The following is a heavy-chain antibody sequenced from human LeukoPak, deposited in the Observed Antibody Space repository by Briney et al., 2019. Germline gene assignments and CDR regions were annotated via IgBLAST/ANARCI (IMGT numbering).Heavy chain of an antibody. CDR2: TCYRSKWFN. CDR3: AGTSGYFDY. CDR1: GDSVSSKSAA. J-gene: IGHJ4*02. D-gene: IGHD2-15*01. Sequence: SQTLSVTCVISGDSVSSKSAAWNWIRQSPSRGLEWLGRTCYRSKWFNDYAVSVKGRITINPDTSKNQFSLQLNSVTPEDTAVYFCAGTSGYFDYWGQGTLVTVSS. V-gene: IGHV6-1*01.